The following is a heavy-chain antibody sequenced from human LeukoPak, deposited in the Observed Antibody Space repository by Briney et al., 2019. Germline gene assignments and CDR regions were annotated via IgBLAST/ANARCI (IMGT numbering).Heavy chain of an antibody. D-gene: IGHD2-8*01. V-gene: IGHV3-21*01. CDR1: GFTFSSYW. CDR3: ARDGLYCTNGVCYPSASDY. Sequence: GGSLRLSCAASGFTFSSYWMSWVRQAPGKGLEWVSSISSGSSYIYYADSVKGRFTISRDNAKNSLYLQMNSLRAEDTAVYYCARDGLYCTNGVCYPSASDYWGQGTLVTVSS. J-gene: IGHJ4*02. CDR2: ISSGSSYI.